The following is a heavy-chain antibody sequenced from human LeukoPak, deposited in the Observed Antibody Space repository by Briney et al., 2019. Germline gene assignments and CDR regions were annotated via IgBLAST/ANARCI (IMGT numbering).Heavy chain of an antibody. Sequence: SETLSLTCTVSGGSISNKWSWIRQPAGKGLEWIGRIYTSGSTNYNPSLKSRVTMSVDTSKNQFSLNLSSVTAADTAVYYCASRAIGYYFDYWGQGTLVTVSS. D-gene: IGHD2/OR15-2a*01. J-gene: IGHJ4*02. V-gene: IGHV4-4*07. CDR1: GGSISNK. CDR2: IYTSGST. CDR3: ASRAIGYYFDY.